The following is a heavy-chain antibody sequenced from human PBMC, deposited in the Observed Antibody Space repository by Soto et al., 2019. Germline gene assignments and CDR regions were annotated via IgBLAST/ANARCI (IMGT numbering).Heavy chain of an antibody. CDR2: INPSGGST. CDR1: GYTFTSYY. CDR3: ARESPPADY. V-gene: IGHV1-46*01. Sequence: ASVKVSCKASGYTFTSYYMYWVRQAPGQGLEWMGIINPSGGSTSYAQKFQGRVTMTRDTSTSTVYMELRSLRSDDTAVYYCARESPPADYWGQGTLVTVSS. J-gene: IGHJ4*02.